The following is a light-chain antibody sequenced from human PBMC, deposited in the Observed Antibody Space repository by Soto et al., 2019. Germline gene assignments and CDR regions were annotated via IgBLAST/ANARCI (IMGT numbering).Light chain of an antibody. J-gene: IGLJ2*01. Sequence: QPVLTQPPSASGTPGQRVTISCSGRSSHIGSNTVNWYQQLPGTAPNLLIYSNNQRPSGVPDRFSGSKSGTSASLAISGLQSEDEADYYCAAWDDSLNGVVFGGGTQLTVL. CDR1: SSHIGSNT. V-gene: IGLV1-44*01. CDR2: SNN. CDR3: AAWDDSLNGVV.